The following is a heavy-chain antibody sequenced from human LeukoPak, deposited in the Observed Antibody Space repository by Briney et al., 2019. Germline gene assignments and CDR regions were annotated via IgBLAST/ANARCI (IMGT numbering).Heavy chain of an antibody. CDR1: GYTFTSYD. CDR3: ARALFDYVWGSYRYTD. Sequence: ASVKVSCKASGYTFTSYDINWVRQATGQGLEWMGWMNPNSGNTGYAQKFQGRVTMTRNTSISTAYMGLSSLRSEDTAVYYCARALFDYVWGSYRYTDWGQGTLVTVSS. D-gene: IGHD3-16*02. CDR2: MNPNSGNT. V-gene: IGHV1-8*01. J-gene: IGHJ4*02.